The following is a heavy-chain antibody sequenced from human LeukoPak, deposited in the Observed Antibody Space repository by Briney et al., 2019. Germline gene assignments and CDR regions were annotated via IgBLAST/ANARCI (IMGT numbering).Heavy chain of an antibody. CDR1: GFTFSSYA. CDR2: ISGSGGST. D-gene: IGHD4-17*01. V-gene: IGHV3-23*01. J-gene: IGHJ4*02. Sequence: GGSLRLSCAASGFTFSSYAMSWVRQAPGEGLEWVSAISGSGGSTYYADSVKGRFTISRNNSKNTLYLQMNSLRAEDTAVYYCAKSLTPYGDYEVFDYWGQGTLVTVSS. CDR3: AKSLTPYGDYEVFDY.